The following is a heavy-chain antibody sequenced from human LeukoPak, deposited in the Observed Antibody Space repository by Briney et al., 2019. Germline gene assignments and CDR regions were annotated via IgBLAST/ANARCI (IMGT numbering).Heavy chain of an antibody. J-gene: IGHJ6*02. CDR3: ARGTRYSSSWYGGGHYYYGMDV. Sequence: GASVKVSCKASGYTFTSYAMHWVRQAPGQRLEWMGWINAGNGSTKYSQKFQGRVTITRDTSASTAYMELSSLRSEDTAVCYCARGTRYSSSWYGGGHYYYGMDVWGQGTTVTVSS. CDR2: INAGNGST. D-gene: IGHD6-13*01. V-gene: IGHV1-3*01. CDR1: GYTFTSYA.